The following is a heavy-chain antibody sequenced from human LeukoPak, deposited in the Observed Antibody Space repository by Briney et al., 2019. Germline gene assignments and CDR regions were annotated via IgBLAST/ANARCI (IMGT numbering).Heavy chain of an antibody. CDR3: ARGYDFWSGYTTLDY. CDR2: IYYSGST. V-gene: IGHV4-59*01. Sequence: PSETLPLTCTVSGGSISSYYWSWIRQPPGKGLEWIGYIYYSGSTNYNPSLKSRVTISVDTSKNQFSLKLSSVTAADTAVYYCARGYDFWSGYTTLDYWGQGTLVTVSS. CDR1: GGSISSYY. D-gene: IGHD3-3*01. J-gene: IGHJ4*02.